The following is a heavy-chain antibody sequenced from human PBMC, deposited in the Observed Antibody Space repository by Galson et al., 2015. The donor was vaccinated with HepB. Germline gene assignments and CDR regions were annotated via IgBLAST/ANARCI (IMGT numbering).Heavy chain of an antibody. V-gene: IGHV1-3*01. CDR2: INAGNGNT. Sequence: SVKVSCKASGYTFTSYAMHWVRQAPGQRLEWMGWINAGNGNTKYSQKFQGRVTITRDTSASTAYMELSSLRSEDTAVYYCATPIYNDYGDWDYFDYWGQGTLVTVSS. D-gene: IGHD4-17*01. CDR3: ATPIYNDYGDWDYFDY. J-gene: IGHJ4*02. CDR1: GYTFTSYA.